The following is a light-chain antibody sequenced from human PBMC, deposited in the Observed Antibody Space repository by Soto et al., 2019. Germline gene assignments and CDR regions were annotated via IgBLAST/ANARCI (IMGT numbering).Light chain of an antibody. CDR3: QQYGNSLT. Sequence: EIVLTQSPGTLSLSPGERATLSCRASQSVSSSYLAWYQQKPGQAPRVLIYGASTRAAGIPDRFSGSGSGTDFTLSISRLEPEDLAVYYCQQYGNSLTFGGGTKVDIK. V-gene: IGKV3-20*01. CDR1: QSVSSSY. J-gene: IGKJ4*01. CDR2: GAS.